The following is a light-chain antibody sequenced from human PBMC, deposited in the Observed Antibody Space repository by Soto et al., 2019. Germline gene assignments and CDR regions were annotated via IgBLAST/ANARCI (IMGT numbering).Light chain of an antibody. CDR2: KAS. CDR1: QTISSW. Sequence: IPMTQSPSTLSGTVGDRVTISWRASQTISSWLAWYQQKPGKAPKLLIYKASSLESGVPSRFSGSGSGTEFTLTISSLQPDDFATYYCQQYNSYSGTFGQGAKVDI. J-gene: IGKJ1*01. CDR3: QQYNSYSGT. V-gene: IGKV1-5*03.